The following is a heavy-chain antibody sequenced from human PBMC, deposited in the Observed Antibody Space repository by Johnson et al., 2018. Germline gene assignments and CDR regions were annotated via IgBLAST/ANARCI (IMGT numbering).Heavy chain of an antibody. CDR1: GFSFRTYA. CDR3: VKGASAAGTLGAFDI. CDR2: ISAGGAST. D-gene: IGHD6-13*01. Sequence: VQLVQSGGGLVKPGGSLTLSCVASGFSFRTYAMNWVRQASGKGLEWVTHISAGGASTHYAGSVKGRFTISRDNSKNILFLQMNSRRAGDTAVYYCVKGASAAGTLGAFDIWGQGTILTVSS. V-gene: IGHV3-23*04. J-gene: IGHJ3*02.